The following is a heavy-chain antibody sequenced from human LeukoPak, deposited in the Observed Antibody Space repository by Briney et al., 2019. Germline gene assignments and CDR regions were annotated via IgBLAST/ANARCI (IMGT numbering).Heavy chain of an antibody. V-gene: IGHV3-9*01. CDR1: GFTFDDYA. CDR3: AKAAGYSSSWYWDY. D-gene: IGHD6-13*01. J-gene: IGHJ4*02. Sequence: GGSLRLSCAASGFTFDDYAMHWVRQAPGKGLEWVSGISWNSGSIGHADSVKGRFTISRDNAKNSLYLQMNSLRAEDTALYYCAKAAGYSSSWYWDYWGQGTLVTVSS. CDR2: ISWNSGSI.